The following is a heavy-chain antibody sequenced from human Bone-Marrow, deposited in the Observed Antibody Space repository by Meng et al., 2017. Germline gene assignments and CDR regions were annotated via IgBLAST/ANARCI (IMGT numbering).Heavy chain of an antibody. CDR1: GGSISSSSYY. Sequence: SETLSLTCTVSGGSISSSSYYWGWIRQPPGKGLEWIGYIYYSGSTNYNPSLKSRVTISVDTSKNQFSLKLSSVTAADTAVYYCARDRVVGATGGYYYYGMDVWGQGTTVTVSS. J-gene: IGHJ6*02. CDR2: IYYSGST. V-gene: IGHV4-61*05. CDR3: ARDRVVGATGGYYYYGMDV. D-gene: IGHD1-26*01.